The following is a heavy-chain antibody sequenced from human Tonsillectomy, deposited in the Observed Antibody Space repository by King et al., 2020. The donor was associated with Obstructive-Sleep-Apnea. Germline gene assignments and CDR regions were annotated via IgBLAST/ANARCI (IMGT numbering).Heavy chain of an antibody. J-gene: IGHJ4*02. CDR1: GYILSGYY. V-gene: IGHV1-2*02. CDR2: INPGSGGT. D-gene: IGHD4-17*01. Sequence: VQLVESGAELKKPGASVKVSCKASGYILSGYYIHWVRQAPGQGLEWMGWINPGSGGTMSAQKFQGRVTVTRDTSIRTVSMELSRLKSDDTAVYYCARDVSGDFLGFLDYWGQGTLVTVSS. CDR3: ARDVSGDFLGFLDY.